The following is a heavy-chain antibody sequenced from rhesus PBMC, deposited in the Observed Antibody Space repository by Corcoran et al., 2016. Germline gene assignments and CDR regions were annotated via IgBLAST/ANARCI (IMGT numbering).Heavy chain of an antibody. CDR1: GGSISSNY. CDR2: IYGIGGST. J-gene: IGHJ5-2*02. D-gene: IGHD6-25*01. CDR3: ASLIIAAAGRSLDV. Sequence: QVQLQESGPGLVKPSETLSLICAVSGGSISSNYWSWTRQAPGKGLEWIVRIYGIGGSTNYNPCCKSRVTIPTDTSENPFSLMLSYVTAADTAVYYCASLIIAAAGRSLDVWGRGVLVTVSS. V-gene: IGHV4-160*01.